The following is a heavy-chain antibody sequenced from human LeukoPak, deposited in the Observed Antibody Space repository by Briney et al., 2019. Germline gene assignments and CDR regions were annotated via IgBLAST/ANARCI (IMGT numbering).Heavy chain of an antibody. Sequence: SETLSLTCTVSGGSISSSSYYWGWIRQPPGKGLDWIGSIYYSGSTYYNPSLKSRVTISVDTSKNQFSLKLSSVTAADTAVYYCARLLTITDAFDIWGQGTMVTVSS. CDR2: IYYSGST. V-gene: IGHV4-39*01. CDR1: GGSISSSSYY. CDR3: ARLLTITDAFDI. J-gene: IGHJ3*02. D-gene: IGHD5-12*01.